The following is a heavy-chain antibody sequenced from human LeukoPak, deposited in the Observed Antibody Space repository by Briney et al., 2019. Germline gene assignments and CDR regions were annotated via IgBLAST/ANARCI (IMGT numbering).Heavy chain of an antibody. CDR3: ARDRVAAAGTEGYYYYGMDV. J-gene: IGHJ6*02. CDR2: IYYSGST. D-gene: IGHD6-13*01. V-gene: IGHV4-59*01. CDR1: GGSISSYY. Sequence: KPSETLSLTCTVSGGSISSYYWSWIRQPPGKGLEWIGYIYYSGSTNYNPSLKSRVTISVDTSKNQFSLKLSSVTAADTAVYYCARDRVAAAGTEGYYYYGMDVWGQGTAATVSS.